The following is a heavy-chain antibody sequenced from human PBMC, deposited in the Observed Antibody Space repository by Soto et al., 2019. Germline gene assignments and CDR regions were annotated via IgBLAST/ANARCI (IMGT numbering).Heavy chain of an antibody. J-gene: IGHJ4*02. V-gene: IGHV4-4*02. CDR2: IYHRGST. CDR3: ARERKLSGYNFDY. D-gene: IGHD5-12*01. CDR1: SGSISSSNW. Sequence: QVQLQESGPGLVKPSGTLSLTCAVSSGSISSSNWWSWVRQPPGKALQWIGEIYHRGSTNYNPSLKSRVTISVDKSKHQFSLKLSSVTAADTAVYYCARERKLSGYNFDYWGQGTLVTVSS.